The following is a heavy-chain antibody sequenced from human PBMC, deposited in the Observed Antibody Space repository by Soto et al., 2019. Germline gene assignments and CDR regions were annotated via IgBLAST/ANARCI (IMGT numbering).Heavy chain of an antibody. CDR2: IIPIFGTA. V-gene: IGHV1-69*12. CDR3: ARAWDGRVTATIHDWYFDL. Sequence: QVQLVQSGAAVKKPGSSVKVSCKASGGTFSSYAISWVRQAPGQGLEWMGGIIPIFGTANYAQKFQGRVTITADESTSTAYMELSSLRSEDTAVYYCARAWDGRVTATIHDWYFDLWGRGTLVTVSS. CDR1: GGTFSSYA. J-gene: IGHJ2*01. D-gene: IGHD5-12*01.